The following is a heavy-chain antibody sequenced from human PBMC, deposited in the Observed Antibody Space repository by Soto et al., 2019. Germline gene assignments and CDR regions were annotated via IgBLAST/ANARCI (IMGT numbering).Heavy chain of an antibody. CDR3: ARDARYCSGGSCRNWFDP. CDR2: IYYSGST. J-gene: IGHJ5*02. V-gene: IGHV4-59*01. Sequence: TLSLTCTVSGGSISSYYWSWIRQPPGKGLEWIGYIYYSGSTNYNPSLKSRVTISVDTSKNQFSLKLSSVTAADTAVYYCARDARYCSGGSCRNWFDPWGQGTLVTVSS. CDR1: GGSISSYY. D-gene: IGHD2-15*01.